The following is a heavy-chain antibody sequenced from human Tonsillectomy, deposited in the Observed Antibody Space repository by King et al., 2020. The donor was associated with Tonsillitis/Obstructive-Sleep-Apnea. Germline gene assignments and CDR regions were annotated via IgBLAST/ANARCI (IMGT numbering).Heavy chain of an antibody. Sequence: VQLVESGGGVVQPGRSLRLSCAASGFTFRSYAMHWVRQAPGKGLEWVAVISFDGSNKYYADSVKGRFTISRDNSKNTLYLQMNSLRAEDTAVYYCARDLPIVGITAAIKKGFDYWGQGTLVTVSS. CDR3: ARDLPIVGITAAIKKGFDY. J-gene: IGHJ4*02. CDR2: ISFDGSNK. V-gene: IGHV3-30*04. CDR1: GFTFRSYA. D-gene: IGHD2-2*02.